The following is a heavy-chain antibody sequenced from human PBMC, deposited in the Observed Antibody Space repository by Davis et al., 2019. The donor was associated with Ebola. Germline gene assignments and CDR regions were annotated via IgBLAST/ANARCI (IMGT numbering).Heavy chain of an antibody. CDR1: GFTFSSYA. CDR3: TTTTVTNDY. J-gene: IGHJ4*02. D-gene: IGHD4-17*01. V-gene: IGHV3-21*03. Sequence: GESLKISCAASGFTFSSYAMSWVRQAPGKGLEWVSSISSSSSYIYYADSVKGRFTISRDNAKNSLYLQMNSLRAEDTAVYYCTTTTVTNDYWGQGTLVTVSS. CDR2: ISSSSSYI.